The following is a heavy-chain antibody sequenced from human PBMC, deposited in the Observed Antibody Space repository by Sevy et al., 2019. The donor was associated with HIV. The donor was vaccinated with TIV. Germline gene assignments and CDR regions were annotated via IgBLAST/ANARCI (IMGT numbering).Heavy chain of an antibody. J-gene: IGHJ6*02. CDR2: LSWNSGSI. D-gene: IGHD6-19*01. Sequence: GGSLRLSCAASGFKFDDFAMHWVRQAPGKGLEWVSGLSWNSGSIAYADSVKGRFTISRDNAKNSLYLQMNSLRTEDMALYYCAKDVGCGWEQGCYFSGQDVWGQGTTVTVSS. V-gene: IGHV3-9*03. CDR3: AKDVGCGWEQGCYFSGQDV. CDR1: GFKFDDFA.